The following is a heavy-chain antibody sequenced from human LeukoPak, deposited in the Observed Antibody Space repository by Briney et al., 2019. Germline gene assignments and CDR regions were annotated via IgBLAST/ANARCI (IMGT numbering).Heavy chain of an antibody. CDR3: ARIGSGVRGSYTFDA. V-gene: IGHV3-49*03. J-gene: IGHJ4*02. CDR2: IRSKTYGGTA. D-gene: IGHD1-26*01. CDR1: GFTFGDYS. Sequence: GGSLRLSCTASGFTFGDYSMGWFRRAPGKGLEWVGFIRSKTYGGTADYAASVKGSFTISRDDSKSIAYLQMNSLKTEDTAVYYCARIGSGVRGSYTFDAWGQGTLVTVSS.